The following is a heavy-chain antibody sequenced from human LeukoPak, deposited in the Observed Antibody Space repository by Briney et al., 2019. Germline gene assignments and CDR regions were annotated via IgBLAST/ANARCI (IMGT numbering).Heavy chain of an antibody. J-gene: IGHJ4*02. Sequence: GSLRLSCAASGFTFSRYWMSWVRQAPGKGLEWVANIKEDGSVKYYVESVKGRFTISRDNAKNSLYLQMNSLRAEDTAVYYCAASITMFDYWGQGTLVTVSS. CDR3: AASITMFDY. CDR1: GFTFSRYW. D-gene: IGHD3-10*01. CDR2: IKEDGSVK. V-gene: IGHV3-7*02.